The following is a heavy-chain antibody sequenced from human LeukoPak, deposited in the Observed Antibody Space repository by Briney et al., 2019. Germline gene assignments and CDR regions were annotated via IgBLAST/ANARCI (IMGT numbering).Heavy chain of an antibody. Sequence: SETLSLTCTVSGYSISSGYYWGWIRQPPGKGLEWIGSIYHSGSTYYNPSLKSRVTISVDTSENQFSLKLSSVTAADTAVYYCARDFLVGATGDYWGQGTLVTVSS. CDR3: ARDFLVGATGDY. CDR2: IYHSGST. J-gene: IGHJ4*02. V-gene: IGHV4-38-2*02. D-gene: IGHD1-26*01. CDR1: GYSISSGYY.